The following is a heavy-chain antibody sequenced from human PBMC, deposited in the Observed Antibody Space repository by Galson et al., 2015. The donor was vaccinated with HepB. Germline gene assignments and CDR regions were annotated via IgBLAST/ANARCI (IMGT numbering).Heavy chain of an antibody. CDR1: GFTFSNAW. CDR2: IKSKTDGGTT. CDR3: TTGYYYGSGSYSGLDY. V-gene: IGHV3-15*01. J-gene: IGHJ4*02. D-gene: IGHD3-10*01. Sequence: SLRLSCAASGFTFSNAWMSWVRQAPGKGLEWVGRIKSKTDGGTTDYAAPVEGRFTISRDDSKNTLYLQMNSLKTEDTAVYYCTTGYYYGSGSYSGLDYWGQGTLVTVSS.